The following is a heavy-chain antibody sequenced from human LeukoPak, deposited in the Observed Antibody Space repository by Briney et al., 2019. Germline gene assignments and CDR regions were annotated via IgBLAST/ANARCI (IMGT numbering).Heavy chain of an antibody. V-gene: IGHV3-15*01. Sequence: GGSLRLSCAASGFTFSSYAMSWVRQAPGKGLEWVGRIKSKTDGGTTDYAAPVKGRFTISRDDSKNTLYLQMNSLKTEDTAVYYCTTGFASEQDYWGQGTLVTVSS. D-gene: IGHD1-26*01. CDR2: IKSKTDGGTT. J-gene: IGHJ4*02. CDR1: GFTFSSYA. CDR3: TTGFASEQDY.